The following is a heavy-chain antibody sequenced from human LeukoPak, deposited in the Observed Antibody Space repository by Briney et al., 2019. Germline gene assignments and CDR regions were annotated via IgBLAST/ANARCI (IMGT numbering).Heavy chain of an antibody. Sequence: GGSLRLSCAASGFTFSSYAMSWVRQAPGKGLEWVSSISGSGGRTHYADSVRGRFTISRDNSKNTLYLQMNSLRAEDTAVYYCASKGTYYDFWSGYEDYWGQGILVTVSS. J-gene: IGHJ4*02. CDR2: ISGSGGRT. CDR3: ASKGTYYDFWSGYEDY. CDR1: GFTFSSYA. D-gene: IGHD3-3*01. V-gene: IGHV3-23*01.